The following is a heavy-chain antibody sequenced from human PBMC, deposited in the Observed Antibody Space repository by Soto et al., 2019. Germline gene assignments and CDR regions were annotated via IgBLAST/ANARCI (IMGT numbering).Heavy chain of an antibody. CDR3: ARAPIYDSSGYTHYFDY. CDR2: IIPILGTA. V-gene: IGHV1-69*13. CDR1: GGTFSSYA. D-gene: IGHD3-22*01. J-gene: IGHJ4*02. Sequence: SVKVSCKASGGTFSSYAISWVRQAPGQGLEWMGGIIPILGTANYAQKFQGRVTITADESTSTAYMELSSLRSEDTAVYYCARAPIYDSSGYTHYFDYWGQGTLVTVSS.